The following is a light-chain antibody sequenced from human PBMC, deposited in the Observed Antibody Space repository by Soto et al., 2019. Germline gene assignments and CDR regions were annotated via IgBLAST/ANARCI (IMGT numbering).Light chain of an antibody. CDR1: SSDVGGYNS. J-gene: IGLJ1*01. Sequence: QSVLTQPASVSGSPGQSLTISCTGTSSDVGGYNSVCWYQQHPGKAPKLVIYEVTNRPSGISNLFSGSKSGNTASLTISGLQAEDEADYYCSSYTSSSTRVFGTGTKVTVL. CDR3: SSYTSSSTRV. V-gene: IGLV2-14*01. CDR2: EVT.